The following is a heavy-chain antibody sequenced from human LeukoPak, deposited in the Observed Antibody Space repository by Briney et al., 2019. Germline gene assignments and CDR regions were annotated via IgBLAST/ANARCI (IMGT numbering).Heavy chain of an antibody. J-gene: IGHJ5*02. V-gene: IGHV4-34*01. CDR3: ARRQVRYYGSGSYWNNWFDP. Sequence: SETLSLTCAVYGGSFSGYDWSWIRQPPGKGLEWIGEINHSGSTNYNPSLKSRVTISVDTSKNQFSLKLSSVTAADTAVYYCARRQVRYYGSGSYWNNWFDPWGQGTLVTVSS. CDR1: GGSFSGYD. D-gene: IGHD3-10*01. CDR2: INHSGST.